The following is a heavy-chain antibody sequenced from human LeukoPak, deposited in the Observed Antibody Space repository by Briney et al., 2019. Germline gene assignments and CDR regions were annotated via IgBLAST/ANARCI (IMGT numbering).Heavy chain of an antibody. J-gene: IGHJ6*03. CDR1: GFTFSSYA. CDR2: ISGSGGST. Sequence: PGGSLRLSCAASGFTFSSYAMSWVRQAPGKGLEWVSAISGSGGSTYYADSVKGRFTISRDNSKNTLYLQMNSLRAEDTAVYYCAKDYCSGGSCYPGLYYYYYMDVWGKGTTVTVSS. V-gene: IGHV3-23*01. CDR3: AKDYCSGGSCYPGLYYYYYMDV. D-gene: IGHD2-15*01.